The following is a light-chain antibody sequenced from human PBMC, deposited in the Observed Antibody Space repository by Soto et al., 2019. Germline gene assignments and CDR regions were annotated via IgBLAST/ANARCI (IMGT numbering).Light chain of an antibody. CDR2: GAS. CDR1: QSVSSN. V-gene: IGKV3-15*01. Sequence: EIVMTQSPATLSVSPGERATLSCRASQSVSSNLAWYQQKPGQAPRLLIYGASTRPTGIPARFSGSGSGPECTLTISSLQSEDFAVYYCQQYNNWPPWTFGQGTKVEIK. CDR3: QQYNNWPPWT. J-gene: IGKJ1*01.